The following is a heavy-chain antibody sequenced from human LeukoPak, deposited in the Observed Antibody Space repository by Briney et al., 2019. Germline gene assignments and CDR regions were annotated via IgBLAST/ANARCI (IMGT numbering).Heavy chain of an antibody. CDR1: GFTFSSYW. CDR3: AKDQRWESPHYLDS. V-gene: IGHV3-7*03. D-gene: IGHD1-26*01. Sequence: GGSLRLSCAASGFTFSSYWMNWARQAPGKGLEWVASINHNGNVNYYVDSVKGRFTISRDNAKNTLYVQMDSLRDEDTAVYYCAKDQRWESPHYLDSWGQGTLVTVSS. CDR2: INHNGNVN. J-gene: IGHJ4*02.